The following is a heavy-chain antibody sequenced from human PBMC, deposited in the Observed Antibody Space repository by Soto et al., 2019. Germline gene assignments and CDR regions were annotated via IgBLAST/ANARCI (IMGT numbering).Heavy chain of an antibody. V-gene: IGHV5-51*01. CDR3: ARLRRLGPKWELLPDY. CDR1: GYSFTSYW. D-gene: IGHD1-26*01. CDR2: IYPGDSDT. J-gene: IGHJ4*02. Sequence: GESLKISCKGSGYSFTSYWIGWVRQMPGKGLEWMGIIYPGDSDTRYSPSFQGQVTISADKSISTAYLQWSSLKASDTAMYYCARLRRLGPKWELLPDYWGQGTLVTVSS.